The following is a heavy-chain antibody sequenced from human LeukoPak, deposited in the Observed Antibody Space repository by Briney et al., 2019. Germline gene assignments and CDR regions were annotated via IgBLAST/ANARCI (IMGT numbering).Heavy chain of an antibody. D-gene: IGHD2-21*02. CDR3: AKGMTAMGVNDAFDI. Sequence: GGSLRLSCAASGFTFDDYAMHWVRQASGKGLEWVSGISWNSGSIGYADSPKGRFTISRDNAKNSLYLQMNSLRPEDTALYYCAKGMTAMGVNDAFDIWGQGTMVTVSS. CDR2: ISWNSGSI. CDR1: GFTFDDYA. V-gene: IGHV3-9*01. J-gene: IGHJ3*02.